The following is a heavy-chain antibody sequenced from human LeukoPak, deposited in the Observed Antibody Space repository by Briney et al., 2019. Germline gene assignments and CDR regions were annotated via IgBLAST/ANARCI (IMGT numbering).Heavy chain of an antibody. CDR2: IYYSGST. CDR1: GGSISSGDYY. V-gene: IGHV4-30-4*01. Sequence: SQTLSLTCTVSGGSISSGDYYWSWIRQPPGKGLEWIGYIYYSGSTYYNPSLKSRVTISMDKSTNQFSLRLNSVTAADTALYYCARLDFYYYFMDVWGRGTTVTVSS. J-gene: IGHJ6*03. CDR3: ARLDFYYYFMDV.